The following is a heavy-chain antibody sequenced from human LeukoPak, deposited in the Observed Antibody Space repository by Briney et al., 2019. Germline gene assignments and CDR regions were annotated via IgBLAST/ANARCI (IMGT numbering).Heavy chain of an antibody. Sequence: GSLRLSRAASGFTFSSYAMSWVRQPPGKGLEWIGYVYYSGSTNYNPSLKSRVYISVDTSKNQFSLKLRSVTAADTAVYYCVRAAGSSSWSTWGQGALVTVSS. CDR1: GFTFSSYA. J-gene: IGHJ5*02. V-gene: IGHV4-59*01. CDR3: VRAAGSSSWST. CDR2: VYYSGST. D-gene: IGHD6-13*01.